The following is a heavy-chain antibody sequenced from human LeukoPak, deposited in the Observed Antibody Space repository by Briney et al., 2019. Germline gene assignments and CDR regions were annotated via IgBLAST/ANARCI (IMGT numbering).Heavy chain of an antibody. Sequence: SETLSLTCTVSGGSISSYYWSWIRQPPGKGLEWIGYIFYTGRTSYNPSLKSRVTISVDTSENQFSLKLSSVTAADTAVYYCARFAYCGSNCWYYFDYWGQGILVTVSS. V-gene: IGHV4-59*08. CDR3: ARFAYCGSNCWYYFDY. CDR1: GGSISSYY. CDR2: IFYTGRT. J-gene: IGHJ4*02. D-gene: IGHD2-21*02.